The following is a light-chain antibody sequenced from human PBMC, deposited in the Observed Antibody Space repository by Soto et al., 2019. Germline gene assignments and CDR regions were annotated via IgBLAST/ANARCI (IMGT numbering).Light chain of an antibody. CDR1: QSVRNY. J-gene: IGKJ4*01. CDR3: QQRSNWPPLT. V-gene: IGKV3-11*01. Sequence: EIVLTQSPATLSLSPGERATLSCRASQSVRNYLAWYQQKPGQAPRLLIYDASNRATGIPARFSRSGYGTDFTLTNSSLEPEDFAVYYCQQRSNWPPLTFGGGTQVEIK. CDR2: DAS.